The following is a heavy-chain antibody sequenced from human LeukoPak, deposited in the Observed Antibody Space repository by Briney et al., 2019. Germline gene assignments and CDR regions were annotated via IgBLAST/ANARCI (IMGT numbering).Heavy chain of an antibody. CDR1: GFTFSSYG. J-gene: IGHJ4*02. V-gene: IGHV3-33*01. CDR2: TWYDGSNK. Sequence: GRSLRLSCAASGFTFSSYGMHWVRQAPGKGLEWVAVTWYDGSNKYYADSVKGRYTISRDNSKNTLYLQMNSLRAEDTAVYYCAMTDYGSFDYWGQGTLVTVSS. CDR3: AMTDYGSFDY. D-gene: IGHD4-17*01.